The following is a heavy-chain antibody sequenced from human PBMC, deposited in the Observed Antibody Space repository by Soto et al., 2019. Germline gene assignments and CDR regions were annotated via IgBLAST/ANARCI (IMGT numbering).Heavy chain of an antibody. J-gene: IGHJ5*02. D-gene: IGHD6-19*01. CDR3: ARDHYSSGWTYNWFDP. Sequence: SETLSLTCTVSGGSISSYYWSWIRQPPGKGLEWIGYIYYSGSTNYNPSLKSRVTISVDTSKNQFSLKLSPVTAADTAVYYCARDHYSSGWTYNWFDPWGQGTLVTVSS. CDR2: IYYSGST. CDR1: GGSISSYY. V-gene: IGHV4-59*01.